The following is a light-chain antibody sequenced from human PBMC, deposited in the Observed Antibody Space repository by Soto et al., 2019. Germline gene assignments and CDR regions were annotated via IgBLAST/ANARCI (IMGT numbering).Light chain of an antibody. Sequence: EIVLTQSTGTLSLSPGETATLSCRASQSVRNSYLSWYQQKPGQAPRLLIYGSSSRATGIPDRFSGSGSGTDFTLSISRLEPEDFAVYFCQHYGRSPPYTFGQGNKLDIK. CDR2: GSS. CDR3: QHYGRSPPYT. J-gene: IGKJ2*01. CDR1: QSVRNSY. V-gene: IGKV3-20*01.